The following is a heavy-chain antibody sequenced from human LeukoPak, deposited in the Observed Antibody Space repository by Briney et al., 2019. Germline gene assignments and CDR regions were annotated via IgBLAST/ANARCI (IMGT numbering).Heavy chain of an antibody. J-gene: IGHJ4*02. D-gene: IGHD5-18*01. CDR1: GFTFSRDW. V-gene: IGHV3-74*01. Sequence: PGGSLRLSCAASGFTFSRDWMHWVRQAPGKGLVWISRINSDGSSTNYADSVKGRFTISRDNARNTLYLQMNSLRAEDMAVYYCVRENRGYNYGYFDYWGQGALVTVSS. CDR3: VRENRGYNYGYFDY. CDR2: INSDGSST.